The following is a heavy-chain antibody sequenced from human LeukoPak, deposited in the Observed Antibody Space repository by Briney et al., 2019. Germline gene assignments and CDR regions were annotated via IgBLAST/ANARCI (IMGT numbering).Heavy chain of an antibody. D-gene: IGHD4-17*01. CDR2: ISYDGSNK. CDR3: AKESLDDYGDAILGITEYFQH. CDR1: GFTFSSYG. Sequence: GRSLRLSCAASGFTFSSYGMHWVRQAPGKGLEWVAVISYDGSNKYYADSVKGRFTISRDNSKNTLYLQMNSLRAEDTAVYYCAKESLDDYGDAILGITEYFQHGGQGTLVTVSS. J-gene: IGHJ1*01. V-gene: IGHV3-30*18.